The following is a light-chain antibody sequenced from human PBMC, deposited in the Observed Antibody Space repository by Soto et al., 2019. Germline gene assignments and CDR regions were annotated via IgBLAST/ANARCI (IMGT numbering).Light chain of an antibody. CDR1: QSISSW. J-gene: IGKJ1*01. CDR2: KAS. V-gene: IGKV1-5*03. Sequence: DIQMTQSPSILSASVGDRVTITYRASQSISSWLAWYQQKPGKAPKLLIYKASSLECGVPSRFSGSGSGTEFTLTISSLQPDDFATYYCQQYNSYSTFGQGTKVDIK. CDR3: QQYNSYST.